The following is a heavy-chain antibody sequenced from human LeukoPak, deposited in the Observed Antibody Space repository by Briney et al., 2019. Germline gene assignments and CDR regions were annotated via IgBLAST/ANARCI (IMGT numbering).Heavy chain of an antibody. V-gene: IGHV4-39*07. CDR1: GGSISSSSYY. Sequence: SETLSLTCTVSGGSISSSSYYWGWIRQPPGKGLEWIGSIYYSGSTYYNPSLKSRVTISVDTSKNQFSLKLSSVTAADTAVYYCARAEGDAFDIWGQGTMVTVSS. CDR2: IYYSGST. D-gene: IGHD1-14*01. J-gene: IGHJ3*02. CDR3: ARAEGDAFDI.